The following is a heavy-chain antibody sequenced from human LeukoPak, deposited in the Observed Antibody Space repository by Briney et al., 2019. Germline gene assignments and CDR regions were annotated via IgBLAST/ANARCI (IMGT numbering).Heavy chain of an antibody. V-gene: IGHV4-34*01. J-gene: IGHJ4*02. CDR1: GGSFSGYY. Sequence: SETLSLTCAVYGGSFSGYYWGWIRQPPGKGLEWIGEINHSGSTNYNPSLKSRVTISVDTSKNQFSLKLSSVTAADMAVYYCARAPREAILTGYFLGFDYWGQGTLVTVSS. CDR3: ARAPREAILTGYFLGFDY. CDR2: INHSGST. D-gene: IGHD3-9*01.